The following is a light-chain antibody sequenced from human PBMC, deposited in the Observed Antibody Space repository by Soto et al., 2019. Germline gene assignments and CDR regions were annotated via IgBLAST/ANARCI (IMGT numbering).Light chain of an antibody. Sequence: QSALTQPASVSGSPGQSITISCTGTSSDVGGYNYVSWYQQHPGKVPKLIIYDVFRRPSGMSNRFSGSKSGNTASLTISGLQAEDEADYNCCSCTTTRPFVFGAGTKVTVL. CDR1: SSDVGGYNY. CDR2: DVF. J-gene: IGLJ2*01. V-gene: IGLV2-14*03. CDR3: CSCTTTRPFV.